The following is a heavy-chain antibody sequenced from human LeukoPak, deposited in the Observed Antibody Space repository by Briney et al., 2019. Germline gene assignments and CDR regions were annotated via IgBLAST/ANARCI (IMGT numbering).Heavy chain of an antibody. D-gene: IGHD4-17*01. J-gene: IGHJ4*02. CDR1: GYTFTSYD. CDR3: AIDPEYGPFDY. CDR2: MNPNSGNT. V-gene: IGHV1-8*01. Sequence: ASVKVSCKASGYTFTSYDINWVRQATGQGLEWMGWMNPNSGNTGYAQNFQGRLTMTRNTSIGTAYMELSSLRAEETAVYYCAIDPEYGPFDYWGQGTLVTVSS.